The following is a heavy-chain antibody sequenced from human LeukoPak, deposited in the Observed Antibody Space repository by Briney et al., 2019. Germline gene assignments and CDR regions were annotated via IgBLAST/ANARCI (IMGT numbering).Heavy chain of an antibody. CDR3: AKGHDYYDSSGFDY. Sequence: GGSLRLSCAASGFTFSSYAMSWVRQAPGKGLEWVSAISGSGGTTYYADSVKGRFTISRDNSKNTLYLQMNSLRAEDTAVYYCAKGHDYYDSSGFDYWGQGTLVTVSS. V-gene: IGHV3-23*01. CDR2: ISGSGGTT. D-gene: IGHD3-22*01. J-gene: IGHJ4*02. CDR1: GFTFSSYA.